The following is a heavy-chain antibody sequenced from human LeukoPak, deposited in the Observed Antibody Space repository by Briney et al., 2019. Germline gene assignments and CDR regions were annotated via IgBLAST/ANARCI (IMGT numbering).Heavy chain of an antibody. V-gene: IGHV3-30*03. Sequence: GGSLRLSCAASGFTFSSYGMHWVRQAPGKGLEWVAVISYDGSNKYYADSVKGRFTISRDNSKNTLYLQMNSLRAEDTAVYYCAREGGYCSSTSCPFDYWGQGTLVTVSS. D-gene: IGHD2-2*01. CDR3: AREGGYCSSTSCPFDY. J-gene: IGHJ4*02. CDR1: GFTFSSYG. CDR2: ISYDGSNK.